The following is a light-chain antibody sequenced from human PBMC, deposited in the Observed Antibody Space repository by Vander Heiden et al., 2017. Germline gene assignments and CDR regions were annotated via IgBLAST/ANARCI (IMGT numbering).Light chain of an antibody. CDR1: QSVSSY. V-gene: IGKV3-11*01. Sequence: ETVLTHSPATLTLTPGERATLSGRVSQSVSSYLAWYQQKPGQAPRILIYEASNRATGIPARFSGSGSGTDFTLTISRLEAEDFAVYYCQQRRNWPYTFGQGTKLEIK. CDR2: EAS. CDR3: QQRRNWPYT. J-gene: IGKJ2*01.